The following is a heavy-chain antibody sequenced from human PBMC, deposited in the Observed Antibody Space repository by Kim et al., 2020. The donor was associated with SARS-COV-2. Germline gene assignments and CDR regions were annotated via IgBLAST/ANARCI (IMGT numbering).Heavy chain of an antibody. CDR1: GFTFSSYA. V-gene: IGHV3-23*01. J-gene: IGHJ4*02. CDR3: AKEDTAVAGRGDTYFDY. CDR2: ISGSGGST. D-gene: IGHD6-19*01. Sequence: GGSLRLSCAASGFTFSSYAMSWVRQAPGKGLEWVSAISGSGGSTYYADSVKGRFTISRDNSKNTLYLQMNSLRAEDTAVYYCAKEDTAVAGRGDTYFDYWGQGTLVTVSS.